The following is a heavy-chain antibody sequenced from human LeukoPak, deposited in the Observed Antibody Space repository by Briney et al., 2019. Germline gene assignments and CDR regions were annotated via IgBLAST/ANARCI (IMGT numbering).Heavy chain of an antibody. Sequence: SETLSLTCTVSGGSISSYYWSWIRQPPGKGLEWIGYIYYSGSTNYNPSLKSRVTISVDTSKNQFSLKLSSVTAADTAVYYCARGVRDPKGRWYFDPWGRGTLVTVSS. D-gene: IGHD3-3*01. CDR3: ARGVRDPKGRWYFDP. CDR1: GGSISSYY. V-gene: IGHV4-59*12. J-gene: IGHJ2*01. CDR2: IYYSGST.